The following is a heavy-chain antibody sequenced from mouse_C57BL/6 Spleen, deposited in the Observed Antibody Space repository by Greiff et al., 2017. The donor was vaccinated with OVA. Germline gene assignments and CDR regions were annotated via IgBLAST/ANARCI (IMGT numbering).Heavy chain of an antibody. CDR1: GFSLTSYG. D-gene: IGHD1-1*01. CDR3: ARNHYGSRGYFDY. Sequence: QVQLKESGPGLVQPSQRLSITCTVSGFSLTSYGVHWVRQSPGKGLEWLGVIWSVGSTDYIAAFISRLSISKDNSKSQVFFKMNSRQADDTAIYYCARNHYGSRGYFDYWGQGTTLTVSS. CDR2: IWSVGST. V-gene: IGHV2-2*01. J-gene: IGHJ2*01.